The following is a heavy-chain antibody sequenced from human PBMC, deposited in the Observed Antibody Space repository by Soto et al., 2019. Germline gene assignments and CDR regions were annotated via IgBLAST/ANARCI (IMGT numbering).Heavy chain of an antibody. CDR2: IIPIFGTA. V-gene: IGHV1-69*01. J-gene: IGHJ6*02. Sequence: QVQLVQSGAEVKKPGSSVKVSCKASGGTFSSYAISWVRQAPGQGLEWMGGIIPIFGTANYAQKFQGRVTITADESTSTAYMEVGSLRSEDTAVYYCASRYGITMVRGVHYYYYYGMDVWGQGTTVTVSS. CDR1: GGTFSSYA. CDR3: ASRYGITMVRGVHYYYYYGMDV. D-gene: IGHD3-10*01.